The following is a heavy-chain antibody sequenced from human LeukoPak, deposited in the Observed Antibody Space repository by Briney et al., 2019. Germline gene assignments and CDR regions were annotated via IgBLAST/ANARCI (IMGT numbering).Heavy chain of an antibody. CDR2: ISSSSTI. CDR1: GFTLSSYS. V-gene: IGHV3-48*02. J-gene: IGHJ4*02. Sequence: PGGSLRLSCAASGFTLSSYSMNWVRQAPGKGLEWVSYISSSSTIYYADSVKGRFTISRDNAKNSLYLQMNSLRDEDTAVYYCVIDYGDYGGYWGQGTLVTVSS. CDR3: VIDYGDYGGY. D-gene: IGHD4-17*01.